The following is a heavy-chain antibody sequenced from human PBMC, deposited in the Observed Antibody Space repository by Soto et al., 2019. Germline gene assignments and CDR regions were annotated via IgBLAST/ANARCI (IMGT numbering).Heavy chain of an antibody. CDR3: ARVRPLGGWFDP. Sequence: SETLCLTCAVYGGSFSGYYGSWIRQPPGKGLEWIGEINHSGSTNYNPSLKSRVTISVDTSKNQFSLKLSSVTAADTAVYYCARVRPLGGWFDPWGQGTLVT. V-gene: IGHV4-34*01. CDR2: INHSGST. D-gene: IGHD1-26*01. CDR1: GGSFSGYY. J-gene: IGHJ5*02.